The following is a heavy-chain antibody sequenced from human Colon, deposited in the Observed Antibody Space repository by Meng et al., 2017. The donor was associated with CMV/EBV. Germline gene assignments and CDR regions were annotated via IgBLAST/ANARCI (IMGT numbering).Heavy chain of an antibody. D-gene: IGHD6-13*01. CDR1: GGAISSRDYY. CDR2: INISGTT. V-gene: IGHV4-39*01. Sequence: SETLSLTCNVSGGAISSRDYYWGWIRQPPGKGLEWNGSINISGTTYYRPSLQSRITISMDTSRNLFSLIMASVTAEDTAVYSCARHTDAVSASGLDYWGQGTPVTVSS. J-gene: IGHJ4*02. CDR3: ARHTDAVSASGLDY.